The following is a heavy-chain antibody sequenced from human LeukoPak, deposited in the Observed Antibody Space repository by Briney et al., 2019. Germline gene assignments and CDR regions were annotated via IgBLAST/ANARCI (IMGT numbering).Heavy chain of an antibody. CDR3: AKGDYYDLDY. J-gene: IGHJ4*02. CDR2: ITSGVGIT. V-gene: IGHV3-23*01. CDR1: GFPFSNYG. Sequence: GSLRLSCVASGFPFSNYGMNWVRQAPGKGLEWVSIITSGVGITYYADSVKGRFTISRDNSKNTLYLQMNSLRAEDTAVYYCAKGDYYDLDYWGQGTLVTVSS. D-gene: IGHD3-22*01.